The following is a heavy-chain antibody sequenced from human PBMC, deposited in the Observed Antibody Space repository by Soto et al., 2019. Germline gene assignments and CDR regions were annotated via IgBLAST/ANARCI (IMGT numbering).Heavy chain of an antibody. J-gene: IGHJ4*02. CDR3: ATDYYASGQLFGYFDF. V-gene: IGHV3-15*04. CDR2: IESKTDGGTT. D-gene: IGHD3-10*01. Sequence: EVQLVESGGGLVEPGGSLRLSCTASGFTFSNTCMNWVRQAPGKGLEWIGRIESKTDGGTTDYAAPVKGRFTISRDDSKNTLYLQMNSLNTEDTAVDYCATDYYASGQLFGYFDFWGQGTLAIVSS. CDR1: GFTFSNTC.